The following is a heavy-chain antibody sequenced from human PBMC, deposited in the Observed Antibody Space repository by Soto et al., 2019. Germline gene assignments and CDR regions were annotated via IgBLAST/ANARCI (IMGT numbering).Heavy chain of an antibody. Sequence: GASVKVSCKVSGYTLTELCMHWVRQAPGKGLEWMGGFDPEDGETIYAQKFQGRVTMTEDTSTDTAYMELSSLRPEDTAVYYCAAYDSSGYYYKVFDYWGQGTLVTVSS. D-gene: IGHD3-22*01. CDR2: FDPEDGET. CDR3: AAYDSSGYYYKVFDY. J-gene: IGHJ4*02. V-gene: IGHV1-24*01. CDR1: GYTLTELC.